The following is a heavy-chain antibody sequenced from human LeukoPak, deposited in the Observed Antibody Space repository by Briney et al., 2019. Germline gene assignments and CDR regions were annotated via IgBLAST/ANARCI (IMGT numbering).Heavy chain of an antibody. Sequence: GASVKVSCKASGGTFSSYDINWVRQATGQGLEWMGWMNPNSGNTGYAQKFQGRVTMIRNTSISTAYMELSSLRSEDTAVYYCAKRMTTVTAGAFDIWGQGTMVTVSS. CDR1: GGTFSSYD. CDR2: MNPNSGNT. D-gene: IGHD4-17*01. CDR3: AKRMTTVTAGAFDI. V-gene: IGHV1-8*02. J-gene: IGHJ3*02.